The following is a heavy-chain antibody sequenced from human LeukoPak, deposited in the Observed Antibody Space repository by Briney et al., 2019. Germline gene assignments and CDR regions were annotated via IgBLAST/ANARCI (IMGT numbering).Heavy chain of an antibody. CDR1: GFTFRSYW. CDR2: ISGDGSST. Sequence: GGSLRLSCAASGFTFRSYWMHWVRQTPGKGLVWVSRISGDGSSTTYAESVKGRFTISRDNAKNTLYLEMNSLRAEDTAVYYCAREPPFDYWGQGTLVTVSS. V-gene: IGHV3-74*01. J-gene: IGHJ4*02. CDR3: AREPPFDY.